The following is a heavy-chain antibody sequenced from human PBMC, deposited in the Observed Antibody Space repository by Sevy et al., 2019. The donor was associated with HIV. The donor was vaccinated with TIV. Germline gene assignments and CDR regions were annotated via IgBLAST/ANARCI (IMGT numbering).Heavy chain of an antibody. Sequence: ASVKVSCKASGGTFSSYAISWVRQAPGQGLEWMGGIIPIFGTANYAQKFQGRVTITADESTSTAYMELISLRSEDTAVYYCARDSREDSSSSRDIYYYYGMDVWGQGTTVTVSS. CDR2: IIPIFGTA. J-gene: IGHJ6*02. CDR1: GGTFSSYA. CDR3: ARDSREDSSSSRDIYYYYGMDV. D-gene: IGHD6-6*01. V-gene: IGHV1-69*13.